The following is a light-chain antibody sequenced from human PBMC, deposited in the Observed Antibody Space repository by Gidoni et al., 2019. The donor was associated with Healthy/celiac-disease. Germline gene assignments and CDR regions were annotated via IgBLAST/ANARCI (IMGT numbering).Light chain of an antibody. Sequence: DIPITPSPSSLSASVGDRVTLTFQASQDISNYLNWYQQKPGKAPKLLIYDASNLETGVPSRFSGSGSGTDFTFTISSLQPEDIATYYCQQYDNLPLTFGGGTKVEIK. CDR1: QDISNY. V-gene: IGKV1-33*01. CDR2: DAS. CDR3: QQYDNLPLT. J-gene: IGKJ4*01.